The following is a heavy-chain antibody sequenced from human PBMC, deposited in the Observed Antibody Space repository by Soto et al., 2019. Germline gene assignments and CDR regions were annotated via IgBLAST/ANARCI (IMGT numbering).Heavy chain of an antibody. CDR2: IYYSGST. V-gene: IGHV4-59*01. CDR3: ARDGGQHYMDV. J-gene: IGHJ6*03. D-gene: IGHD1-1*01. CDR1: GGSISSYY. Sequence: PSETLSLTCTVSGGSISSYYWSWIRQPPGKGLEWIGYIYYSGSTNYNPSLKSRVTISVDTSKNQFSLKLSSVTAADTAVYYCARDGGQHYMDVWGKGTTVTVSS.